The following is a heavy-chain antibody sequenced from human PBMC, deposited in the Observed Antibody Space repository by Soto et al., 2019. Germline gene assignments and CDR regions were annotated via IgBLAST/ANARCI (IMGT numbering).Heavy chain of an antibody. CDR2: VMHNGNT. Sequence: QVQLHEAGPGLVKPSETLSLTCSVSGGSINNHFWSWIRQTPGKPLEWIGYVMHNGNTHYNPSFTSRFKISVDLSKNEFSLMLRSVTAADTALYYCAREGQMPQHFGMDVWGQGIQVTVSS. CDR3: AREGQMPQHFGMDV. D-gene: IGHD3-3*01. CDR1: GGSINNHF. J-gene: IGHJ6*02. V-gene: IGHV4-59*11.